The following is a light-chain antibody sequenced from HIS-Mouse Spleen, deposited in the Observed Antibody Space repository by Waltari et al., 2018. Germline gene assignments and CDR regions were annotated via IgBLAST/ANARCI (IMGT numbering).Light chain of an antibody. CDR1: NIGSKN. V-gene: IGLV3-9*01. CDR3: QVWDSSTVV. Sequence: SYELTQPLSVSVALGQTARITCGGNNIGSKNVHWYQQKPGQAPVLVIHRDSNRPSGIPARFSGSNAGNTATPTISRAQAGDEADYYCQVWDSSTVVFGGGTKLTVL. J-gene: IGLJ2*01. CDR2: RDS.